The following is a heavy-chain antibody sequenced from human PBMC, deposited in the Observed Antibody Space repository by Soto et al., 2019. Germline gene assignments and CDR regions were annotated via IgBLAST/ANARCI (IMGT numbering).Heavy chain of an antibody. CDR3: ARGRYCSGGSCYRAQPNYYYYYGMDV. CDR2: IYHTGIT. D-gene: IGHD2-15*01. CDR1: GDSISSSNW. V-gene: IGHV4-4*02. J-gene: IGHJ6*02. Sequence: PSETLSLTCAVSGDSISSSNWWTWVRQPPGKGLEWIGDIYHTGITNYNPSLKSRVTILVDKSKNQFSLKLSSVTAADTAVYYCARGRYCSGGSCYRAQPNYYYYYGMDVWGQGTTVTVSS.